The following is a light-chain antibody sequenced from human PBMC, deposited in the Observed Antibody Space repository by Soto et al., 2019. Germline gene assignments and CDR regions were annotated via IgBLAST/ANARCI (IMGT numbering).Light chain of an antibody. CDR1: SSDVGGYNY. CDR3: SSYTSSTTLSVV. V-gene: IGLV2-14*01. CDR2: GVT. Sequence: QSALTQPASVSGSPGQSITISCTGTSSDVGGYNYVSWYQQHPGKAPKLMIYGVTNRPVGVSNRFSGSKSGNTASLTISGLLAEDEADYYCSSYTSSTTLSVVFGGGTKLTVL. J-gene: IGLJ2*01.